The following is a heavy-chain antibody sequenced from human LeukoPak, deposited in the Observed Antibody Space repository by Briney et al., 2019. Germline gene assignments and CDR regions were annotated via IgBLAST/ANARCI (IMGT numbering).Heavy chain of an antibody. D-gene: IGHD2-2*01. CDR1: GDSVSSNIAA. Sequence: SQTLPLTCAISGDSVSSNIAAWNWIRQSPSRGLEWLGRTYYRSKWYNDYAVSVKSRITINPDTSKNQFSLQLNSVTPEDTAVYYCARDPVVPAAIGRVVNYYYGMDVWGQGTTVTVSS. V-gene: IGHV6-1*01. CDR3: ARDPVVPAAIGRVVNYYYGMDV. CDR2: TYYRSKWYN. J-gene: IGHJ6*02.